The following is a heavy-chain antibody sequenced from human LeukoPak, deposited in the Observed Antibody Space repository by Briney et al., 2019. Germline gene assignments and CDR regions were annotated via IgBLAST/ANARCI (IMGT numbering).Heavy chain of an antibody. CDR1: GGTFSSYA. CDR2: IIPIFGMA. J-gene: IGHJ5*02. D-gene: IGHD3-22*01. CDR3: ARGNYDSSGYKSNWFDP. Sequence: GASVKVSCKASGGTFSSYAISWVRQAPGQGLEWMGRIIPIFGMANYAQKFQGRVTITADKSTSTAYMELSSLRSEDTAVYYCARGNYDSSGYKSNWFDPWGQGTLVTVSS. V-gene: IGHV1-69*04.